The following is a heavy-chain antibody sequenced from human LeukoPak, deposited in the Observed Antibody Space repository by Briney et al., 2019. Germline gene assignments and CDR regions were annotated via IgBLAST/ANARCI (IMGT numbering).Heavy chain of an antibody. V-gene: IGHV4-4*07. D-gene: IGHD4-11*01. CDR2: IYTSGST. J-gene: IGHJ6*03. CDR1: GGSISSYY. CDR3: ARGKYRNRTDYYYYYMDV. Sequence: SETLSLTCTVSGGSISSYYWSWIRQPAGEGLEWIGRIYTSGSTNYNPSLKRRVTMSVDTSKNQFSLKLSSVTAADTAVYYCARGKYRNRTDYYYYYMDVWGKGTTVTVSS.